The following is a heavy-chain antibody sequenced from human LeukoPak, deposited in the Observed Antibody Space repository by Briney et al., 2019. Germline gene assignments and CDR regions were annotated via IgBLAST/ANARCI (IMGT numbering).Heavy chain of an antibody. D-gene: IGHD5-18*01. CDR1: GGSFSGYY. V-gene: IGHV4-34*01. J-gene: IGHJ4*02. CDR2: INHSGST. CDR3: ARSPEWIQLRGDFDY. Sequence: SETLSLTCAVYGGSFSGYYWSWIRQPPGKGLEWIGEINHSGSTNYNPSLKSRVTISVDTSKNQFSLKLSSVTAADTAVYYCARSPEWIQLRGDFDYWGQGTLVTVSS.